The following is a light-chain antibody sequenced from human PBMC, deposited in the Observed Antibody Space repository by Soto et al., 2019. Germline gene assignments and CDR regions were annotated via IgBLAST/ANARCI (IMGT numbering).Light chain of an antibody. CDR1: QSRGSNF. J-gene: IGKJ1*01. CDR2: ASS. Sequence: DIVLTQSSGSLCLYTRERATLSCKTSQSRGSNFLAWYQHKPGQAPRLLIYASSNRATGIPDRFSGSASGTDFTLTISRREPEDFAVYYCQHDGSAPSWMFGQGTRWIS. CDR3: QHDGSAPSWM. V-gene: IGKV3-20*01.